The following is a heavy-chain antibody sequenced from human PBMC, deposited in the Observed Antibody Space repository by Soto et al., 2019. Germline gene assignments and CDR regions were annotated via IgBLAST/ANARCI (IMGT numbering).Heavy chain of an antibody. V-gene: IGHV4-34*01. CDR1: AEYISSRES. CDR2: INHSGST. Sequence: SETLSLPGAASAEYISSRESSPYNLQPPGKGLEWIGEINHSGSTNYNPSLKSRVTISVDTSKNQFSMKLSSVTAADTAVYYCARGKLSDYVWGSYRYHLDYWGQGIVVKFSS. J-gene: IGHJ4*02. CDR3: ARGKLSDYVWGSYRYHLDY. D-gene: IGHD3-16*02.